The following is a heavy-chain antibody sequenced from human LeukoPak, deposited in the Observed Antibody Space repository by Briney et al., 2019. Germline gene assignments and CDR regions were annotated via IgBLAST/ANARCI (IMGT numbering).Heavy chain of an antibody. CDR3: ARGLDVVAVAGLYYFDY. J-gene: IGHJ4*02. Sequence: KPSETLSLTCAVYGGSFSGYYWSWIRQPPGKGLEWIGEINHSGSTNYNPSLKSRVTISVDTCKNQFSLKLSSVTAADTAVYYCARGLDVVAVAGLYYFDYWGQGTLVTVSS. D-gene: IGHD6-19*01. CDR2: INHSGST. V-gene: IGHV4-34*01. CDR1: GGSFSGYY.